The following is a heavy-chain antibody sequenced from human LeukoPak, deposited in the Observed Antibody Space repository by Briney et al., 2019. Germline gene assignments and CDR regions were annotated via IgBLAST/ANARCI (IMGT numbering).Heavy chain of an antibody. D-gene: IGHD3-22*01. CDR3: ARFGTYYDTPQRAFDI. J-gene: IGHJ3*02. V-gene: IGHV4-39*07. CDR2: IYYSGST. Sequence: PSETLSLTCTVSGGSISSSSYYWGWIRQPPGKELEWIGSIYYSGSTYYNPSLKSRVTISVDTSKNQFSLKLSSVTAADTAVYYCARFGTYYDTPQRAFDIWGQGTMVTVSS. CDR1: GGSISSSSYY.